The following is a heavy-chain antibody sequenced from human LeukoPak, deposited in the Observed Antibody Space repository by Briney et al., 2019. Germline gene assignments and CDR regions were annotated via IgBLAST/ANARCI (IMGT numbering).Heavy chain of an antibody. Sequence: SGPTLVTPTQTLTLTCTFSGFSLSTSGMRVNWIRQPPGKALEWLARINWDDDKFYSTSLKTRLTISKDTSKNQVVLTMTNMDPVDTATYYCARISPENYSGSYPFDYWGQGTLVTVSS. CDR3: ARISPENYSGSYPFDY. D-gene: IGHD1-26*01. V-gene: IGHV2-70*04. J-gene: IGHJ4*02. CDR1: GFSLSTSGMR. CDR2: INWDDDK.